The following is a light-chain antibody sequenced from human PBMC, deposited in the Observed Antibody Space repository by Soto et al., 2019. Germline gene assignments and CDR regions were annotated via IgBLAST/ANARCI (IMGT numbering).Light chain of an antibody. J-gene: IGLJ1*01. Sequence: QSALTQPASVSGSPGQSITISCTGTSSDVGGYNYVSWYQQHPGKAPKLMIYDVSNRPSGVSNRFSGSKSGNTASLTISGLQAEDDADYNCSSFTSSNTGVFGTGTKLTVL. CDR1: SSDVGGYNY. V-gene: IGLV2-14*01. CDR2: DVS. CDR3: SSFTSSNTGV.